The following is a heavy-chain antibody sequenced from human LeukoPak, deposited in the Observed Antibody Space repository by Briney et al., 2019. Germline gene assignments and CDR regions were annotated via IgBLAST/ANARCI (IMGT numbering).Heavy chain of an antibody. CDR1: GFTFGAYT. D-gene: IGHD3-22*01. V-gene: IGHV3-21*06. CDR3: ARDFFHSSVSRPFDY. CDR2: IFSRSESI. J-gene: IGHJ4*02. Sequence: GGSLRLSCAASGFTFGAYTINWVRQAPGKGLEWVSCIFSRSESILYADSVKGRFTISRDNAKNLLYLQMDSLRVEDTAVYYCARDFFHSSVSRPFDYWGQGTLVTVSS.